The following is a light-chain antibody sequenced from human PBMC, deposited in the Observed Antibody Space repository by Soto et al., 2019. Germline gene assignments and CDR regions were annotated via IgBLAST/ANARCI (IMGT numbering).Light chain of an antibody. CDR1: QNVNNHY. CDR2: GAS. Sequence: EIVVTQSPATLSGSPGERVTLSCRASQNVNNHYLAWYQHKPGQAPRLLIYGASRRAAAIPDRFSASGSGTDCTLSISRLEPEDVAVYHCQQFGSLPYTFGQGTRLEIK. J-gene: IGKJ5*01. CDR3: QQFGSLPYT. V-gene: IGKV3-20*01.